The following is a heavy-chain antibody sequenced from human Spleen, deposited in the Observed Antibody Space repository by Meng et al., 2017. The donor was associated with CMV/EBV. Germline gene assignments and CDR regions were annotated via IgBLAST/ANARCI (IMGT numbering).Heavy chain of an antibody. D-gene: IGHD2-21*02. CDR3: ARTKEADYYFDY. CDR2: INPRISHT. CDR1: GYHFTSYH. J-gene: IGHJ4*02. Sequence: CKASGYHFTSYHIHWVRQGPGHGLEWLGMINPRISHTNYPQKFQGRVTMTRDTSISTAYMELSRLRSDDTAVYYCARTKEADYYFDYWGQGTLVTVSS. V-gene: IGHV1-2*02.